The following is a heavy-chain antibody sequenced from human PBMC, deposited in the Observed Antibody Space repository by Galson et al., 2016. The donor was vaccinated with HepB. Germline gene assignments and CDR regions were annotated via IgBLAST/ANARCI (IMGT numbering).Heavy chain of an antibody. Sequence: SVKVSCKASGYTFTSYGISWVRQAPGQGLEWMAWLNTYNGNTEDSQKVQGRVAMTTDTSTNTAYMELSGLRPDDTAVYYCARDDRSGGMDVWGQGTMVTVSS. V-gene: IGHV1-18*04. CDR3: ARDDRSGGMDV. J-gene: IGHJ6*02. D-gene: IGHD6-25*01. CDR1: GYTFTSYG. CDR2: LNTYNGNT.